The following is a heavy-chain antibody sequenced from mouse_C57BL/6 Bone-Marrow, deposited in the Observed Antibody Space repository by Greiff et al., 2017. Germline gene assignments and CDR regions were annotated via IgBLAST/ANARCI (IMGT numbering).Heavy chain of an antibody. CDR3: ARGGSTRFAY. V-gene: IGHV5-4*03. J-gene: IGHJ3*01. D-gene: IGHD2-1*01. CDR1: GFTFSSYA. CDR2: ISDGGSYT. Sequence: EVKLVESGGGLVKPGGSLKLSCAASGFTFSSYAMSWVRQTPEKRLEWVATISDGGSYTYYPDNVKGRFTISRDNAKNNLYLQMSHLKSEDTAMYDCARGGSTRFAYWGQGTLFTVSA.